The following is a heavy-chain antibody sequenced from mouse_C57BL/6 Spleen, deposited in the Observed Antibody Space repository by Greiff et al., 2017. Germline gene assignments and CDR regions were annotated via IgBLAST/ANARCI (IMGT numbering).Heavy chain of an antibody. CDR3: DKAPLCDSGYPYAMDY. V-gene: IGHV1-55*01. Sequence: VQLQQPGAELVKPGASVKMSCKASGYTFTSYWITWVKQRPGQGLEWIGYIYPGSGSTTYNETLKSKATLTVDTSSSTANMQLSSLTSMDSAVYYCDKAPLCDSGYPYAMDYWGQGTSVTVSS. CDR1: GYTFTSYW. CDR2: IYPGSGST. J-gene: IGHJ4*01. D-gene: IGHD1-1*01.